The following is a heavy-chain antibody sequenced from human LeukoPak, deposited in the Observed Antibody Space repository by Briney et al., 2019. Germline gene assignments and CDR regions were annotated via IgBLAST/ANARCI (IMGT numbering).Heavy chain of an antibody. CDR1: GVSISGTNW. Sequence: SGTLSLTCGVSGVSISGTNWWSWVRQPPGQGLEWIGEISLAGQTNYNPSLNGRVTMSLDKSSNQLSLHLTSVTAADTATYFCSRESGPFCPFGYWGQGTLVIVSS. CDR3: SRESGPFCPFGY. V-gene: IGHV4-4*02. D-gene: IGHD1-26*01. J-gene: IGHJ4*02. CDR2: ISLAGQT.